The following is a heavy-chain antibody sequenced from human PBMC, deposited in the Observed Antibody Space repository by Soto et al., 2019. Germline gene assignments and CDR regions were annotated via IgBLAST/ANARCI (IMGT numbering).Heavy chain of an antibody. D-gene: IGHD3-3*01. V-gene: IGHV4-34*01. CDR2: INHSGST. CDR3: ARAVPRFWSGYYYYYYGMDV. CDR1: GGSFSGYY. Sequence: SETLSLTCAVYGGSFSGYYWSWIRQPPGKWLEWIGEINHSGSTNYNPSLKSRVTISVDTSKNQFSLKLSSVTAADTAVYYCARAVPRFWSGYYYYYYGMDVWGQGXTVTVSS. J-gene: IGHJ6*02.